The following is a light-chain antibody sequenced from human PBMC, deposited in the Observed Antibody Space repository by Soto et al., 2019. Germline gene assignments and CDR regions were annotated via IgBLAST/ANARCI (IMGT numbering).Light chain of an antibody. CDR1: SSDVGGYNY. CDR3: SSYTTSTSFIL. V-gene: IGLV2-14*01. Sequence: QSVLTQPASVSGSPGQSITISCTGTSSDVGGYNYVSWYRQHPGKAPKLMIYEVSNRPSGVSNRFSGSKSGNTASLTISGLQAEDEAYYYCSSYTTSTSFILFGGGTKLTVL. J-gene: IGLJ2*01. CDR2: EVS.